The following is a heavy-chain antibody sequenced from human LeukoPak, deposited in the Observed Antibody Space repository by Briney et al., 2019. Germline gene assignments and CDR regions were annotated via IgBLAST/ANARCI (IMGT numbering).Heavy chain of an antibody. Sequence: SETLSLTCTVSGGSLSSYYWSWIRQPPGKGLEWIGYIYYSGSTNYNPSLKSRVTISVDTSKNQFSLKLSSVTAADTAVYYCARSTPMARAPVKLDYWGQGTLVTVSS. CDR1: GGSLSSYY. CDR2: IYYSGST. J-gene: IGHJ4*02. V-gene: IGHV4-59*12. D-gene: IGHD3-10*01. CDR3: ARSTPMARAPVKLDY.